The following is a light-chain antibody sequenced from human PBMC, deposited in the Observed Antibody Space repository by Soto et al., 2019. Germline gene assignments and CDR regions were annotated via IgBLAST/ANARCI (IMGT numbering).Light chain of an antibody. CDR3: TSYVGNDIWV. J-gene: IGLJ3*02. CDR2: EVT. CDR1: SSDVGAYKY. V-gene: IGLV2-8*01. Sequence: QSVLTQPPSASGSPGQSVTISCTGTSSDVGAYKYVSWYQQYPGKAPKLMIYEVTKRPSGVPDRFSGSKSGNTASLPVSGLQAEDEADYYCTSYVGNDIWVFGGGTKVTVL.